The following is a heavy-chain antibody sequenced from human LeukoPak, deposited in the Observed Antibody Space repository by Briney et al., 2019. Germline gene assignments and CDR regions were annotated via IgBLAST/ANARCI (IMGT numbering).Heavy chain of an antibody. J-gene: IGHJ4*02. CDR2: ITSGSSYI. CDR1: GFTFSSYS. V-gene: IGHV3-21*03. Sequence: GGSLRLSCAASGFTFSSYSMNWVRQAPGQGLEWVSSITSGSSYIYYADSVKGRFTISRDNAKSSLYLQMNSLRAEDTAVYYCTRDQTPYYWGQGTLVTVSS. CDR3: TRDQTPYY.